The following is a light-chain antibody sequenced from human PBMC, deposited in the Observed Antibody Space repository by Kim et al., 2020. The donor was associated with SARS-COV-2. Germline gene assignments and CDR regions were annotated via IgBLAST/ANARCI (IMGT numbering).Light chain of an antibody. V-gene: IGKV3D-7*01. J-gene: IGKJ2*01. CDR1: QSVSSSY. Sequence: PGERVTLSCRASQSVSSSYLTWYQQKPGQAPRLLIHGASTRATGIPARFSGSGSGTDFTLTISSLQPEDFAVYYCQQDYNLPYTFGQGTK. CDR3: QQDYNLPYT. CDR2: GAS.